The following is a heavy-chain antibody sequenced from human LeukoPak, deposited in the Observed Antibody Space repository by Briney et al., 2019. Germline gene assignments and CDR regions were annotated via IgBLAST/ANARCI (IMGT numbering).Heavy chain of an antibody. CDR3: ARDPGYSYGLDY. CDR1: RFTFSRSS. Sequence: GGSLRLSCAASRFTFSRSSMNWVRQAPGKGLEWVSVIYSGGSTNYADSVKGRFTISRDNSKNTLYLQMNSLRADDTAVYYCARDPGYSYGLDYWGQGTLVTVSS. D-gene: IGHD5-18*01. V-gene: IGHV3-66*01. CDR2: IYSGGST. J-gene: IGHJ4*02.